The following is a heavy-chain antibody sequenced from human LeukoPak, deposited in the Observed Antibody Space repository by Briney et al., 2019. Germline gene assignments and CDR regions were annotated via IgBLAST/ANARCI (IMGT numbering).Heavy chain of an antibody. CDR2: VKQDGSEN. Sequence: GGSLRLSCAASGFTFSSYWMNWVRQAPGKGLERVGNVKQDGSENYYVDSVKGRFTISTDNAKNSLYLQMNSPRAEDTAVYYCARDFLAFTSIYGMDVWGKGTTATASS. CDR3: ARDFLAFTSIYGMDV. J-gene: IGHJ6*04. CDR1: GFTFSSYW. V-gene: IGHV3-7*03.